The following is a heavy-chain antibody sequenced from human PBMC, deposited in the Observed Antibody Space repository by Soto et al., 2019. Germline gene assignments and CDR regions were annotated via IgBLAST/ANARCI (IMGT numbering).Heavy chain of an antibody. Sequence: SETLSLTCAVYGGSFSGYYWSWIRQPPGKGLEWIGEINHSGSTNYNPSLKSRVTISVDTSKNQFSLKLSSVTAADTAVYYCARTPANIVATSRVWFDPWGQGTLVTVSS. J-gene: IGHJ5*02. CDR2: INHSGST. V-gene: IGHV4-34*01. CDR3: ARTPANIVATSRVWFDP. CDR1: GGSFSGYY. D-gene: IGHD5-12*01.